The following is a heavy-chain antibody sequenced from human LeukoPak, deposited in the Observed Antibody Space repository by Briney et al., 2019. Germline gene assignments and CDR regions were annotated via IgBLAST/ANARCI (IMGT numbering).Heavy chain of an antibody. J-gene: IGHJ4*02. CDR1: GYSFTSYW. V-gene: IGHV5-10-1*01. D-gene: IGHD6-13*01. Sequence: GESLKISCKGSGYSFTSYWISWVRRMPGKGLEWMGKIDPSDSYTNYSPSFQGHVTISSDKSITTAYLQWSSLKASDTAMYFCARHFYSSSHFDYWGQGSLVTVSS. CDR3: ARHFYSSSHFDY. CDR2: IDPSDSYT.